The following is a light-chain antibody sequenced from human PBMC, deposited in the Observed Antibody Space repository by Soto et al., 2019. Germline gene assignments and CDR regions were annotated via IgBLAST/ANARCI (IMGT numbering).Light chain of an antibody. Sequence: EIVLTQSPGSVSLSPGERATLSCRASETVKKNSLAWYQQKPGQAPRLPIYGASRRATGIPDSFSGSGSETDFILTISRLEPDNSAVYYWQQYAIYPLTFGGGTKVEI. V-gene: IGKV3-20*01. J-gene: IGKJ4*01. CDR3: QQYAIYPLT. CDR1: ETVKKNS. CDR2: GAS.